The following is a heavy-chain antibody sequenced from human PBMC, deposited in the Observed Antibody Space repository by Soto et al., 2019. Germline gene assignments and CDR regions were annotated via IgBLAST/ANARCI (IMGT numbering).Heavy chain of an antibody. CDR1: GFTFRTYA. J-gene: IGHJ6*02. CDR3: ARDPAIVVIPPATPSYGMDV. D-gene: IGHD2-2*01. CDR2: ISYDGSNK. V-gene: IGHV3-30-3*01. Sequence: GGSLRLSCAASGFTFRTYAMHWVRQAPGKGLEWVAVISYDGSNKFYADSVKGRFTISRDNSKNTLYLQMDSLRIEDTAVFYCARDPAIVVIPPATPSYGMDVWGQGTTVTVSS.